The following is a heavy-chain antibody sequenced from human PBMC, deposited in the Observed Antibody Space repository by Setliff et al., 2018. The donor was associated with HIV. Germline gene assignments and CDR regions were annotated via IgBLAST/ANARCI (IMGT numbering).Heavy chain of an antibody. CDR1: GYTFTSYS. D-gene: IGHD5-12*01. CDR3: ARDSGVATIRKSALDY. V-gene: IGHV1-3*04. J-gene: IGHJ4*02. CDR2: LRTGTGDT. Sequence: ASVKVSCKASGYTFTSYSMHWVRQAPGQRLEWMGWLRTGTGDTSYSVKFQGRLTITRDTSANTAYMELSNLRSEDTALYYCARDSGVATIRKSALDYWGQGTLVTVSS.